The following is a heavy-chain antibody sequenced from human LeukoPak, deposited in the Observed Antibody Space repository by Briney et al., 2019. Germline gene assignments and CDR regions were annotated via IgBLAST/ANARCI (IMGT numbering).Heavy chain of an antibody. J-gene: IGHJ4*02. D-gene: IGHD5-18*01. Sequence: ASVKVSCKASGYTFTSYYMHWVRQAPGQGLEWMGIINPSGGSTSYAQKFQVRVTMTRDTSTSTAYMELRSLRSDDTAVYYCARVLRVDTELDYWGQGTLVTVSS. CDR2: INPSGGST. CDR1: GYTFTSYY. V-gene: IGHV1-46*01. CDR3: ARVLRVDTELDY.